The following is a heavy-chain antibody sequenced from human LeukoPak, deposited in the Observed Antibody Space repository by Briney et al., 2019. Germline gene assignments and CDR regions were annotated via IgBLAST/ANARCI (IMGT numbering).Heavy chain of an antibody. V-gene: IGHV5-51*01. CDR1: GNTFTSYW. Sequence: GESLKISCKASGNTFTSYWIAWERQMPGKGLEWMGIIYPGDSDTRYSPSFQGQVTISADKSTSTAYLQWSSLKASDTAMYYCARHRRATVTSTYYYYGMDVWGQGTTVTVSS. CDR3: ARHRRATVTSTYYYYGMDV. D-gene: IGHD4-17*01. J-gene: IGHJ6*02. CDR2: IYPGDSDT.